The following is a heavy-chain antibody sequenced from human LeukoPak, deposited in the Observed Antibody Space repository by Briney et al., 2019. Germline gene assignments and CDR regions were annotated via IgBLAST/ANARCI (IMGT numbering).Heavy chain of an antibody. CDR2: LYSGSDT. CDR1: GFTVSTNY. D-gene: IGHD3-10*01. CDR3: ARVGDHFHWYLDL. J-gene: IGHJ2*01. V-gene: IGHV3-53*01. Sequence: GGSLRLSCAASGFTVSTNYMNWVRQAPGKGLEWVSILYSGSDTYYADSVKGRFTISRDSSKNILFLQMNNLRAEDTAVYYCARVGDHFHWYLDLWGRGTLVAVSS.